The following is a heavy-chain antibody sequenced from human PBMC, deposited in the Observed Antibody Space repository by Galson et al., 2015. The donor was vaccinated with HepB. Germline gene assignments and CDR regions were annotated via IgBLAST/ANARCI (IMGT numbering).Heavy chain of an antibody. CDR1: GFTFDDYA. CDR3: AKDSSGYYVGWFDP. CDR2: ISWNSGSI. Sequence: SLRLSCAASGFTFDDYAMHWVRQAPGKGLEWVSGISWNSGSIGYADSVKGRFTISRDNAKNSLYLQMNSLRAEDTALYYCAKDSSGYYVGWFDPWGQGTLVTVSS. D-gene: IGHD3-22*01. V-gene: IGHV3-9*01. J-gene: IGHJ5*02.